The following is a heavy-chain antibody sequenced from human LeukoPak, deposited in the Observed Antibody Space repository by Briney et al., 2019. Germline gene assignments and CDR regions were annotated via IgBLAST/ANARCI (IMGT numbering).Heavy chain of an antibody. CDR3: ARDKGDYSFDY. CDR1: GFTFSSHE. J-gene: IGHJ4*02. Sequence: GGSLRLSCAASGFTFSSHEMNWVRQAPGKGLEWVSYISSRGGTIYYADSVKGRFTISRDNAKNSLYLKVNSLRAEDTAVYYCARDKGDYSFDYWGQGTLVTVSS. CDR2: ISSRGGTI. D-gene: IGHD2-21*02. V-gene: IGHV3-48*03.